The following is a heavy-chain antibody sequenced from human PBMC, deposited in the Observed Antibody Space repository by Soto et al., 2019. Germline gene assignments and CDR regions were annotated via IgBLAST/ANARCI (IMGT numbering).Heavy chain of an antibody. Sequence: QLQLQESGSGLVKPSQTLSLTCAVSGGSISSSDYSWSWIRQPPGKGLEWVGYIYHSGSTYYNPSLKSRVTISVDRSKNQFSLKLSSVTAADTAVYYCARSASTVTTLDYWGQGTLVTVSS. CDR3: ARSASTVTTLDY. D-gene: IGHD1-1*01. V-gene: IGHV4-30-2*01. CDR1: GGSISSSDYS. CDR2: IYHSGST. J-gene: IGHJ4*02.